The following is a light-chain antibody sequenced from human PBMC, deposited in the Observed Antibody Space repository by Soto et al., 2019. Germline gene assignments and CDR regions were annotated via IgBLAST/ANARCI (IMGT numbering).Light chain of an antibody. Sequence: QSVLTQPPSVSGAPRQRVTISCTGSSSNFGAGYDVHWYQQLPGTAPKLLIYGNSNRPSGVPDRFSGSKSGTSASLAITGLQAEDEADYYCQSYDSSLSGYVFGTGTKVTVL. V-gene: IGLV1-40*01. CDR2: GNS. CDR1: SSNFGAGYD. CDR3: QSYDSSLSGYV. J-gene: IGLJ1*01.